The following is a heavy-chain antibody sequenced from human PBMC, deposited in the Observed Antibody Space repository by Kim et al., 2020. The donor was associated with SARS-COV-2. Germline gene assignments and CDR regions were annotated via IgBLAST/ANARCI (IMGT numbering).Heavy chain of an antibody. CDR3: ARNFGSRWFPYYFDY. Sequence: ASVKVSCNASGYSISDYSMNWVRQAPGQGLEWMGWINTNTDDPTYAQDFRGRFVFSLDTSVSTAYLQINSLQAEDTAVYYCARNFGSRWFPYYFDYWGQGTLVTVSS. D-gene: IGHD6-13*01. CDR2: INTNTDDP. V-gene: IGHV7-4-1*02. J-gene: IGHJ4*02. CDR1: GYSISDYS.